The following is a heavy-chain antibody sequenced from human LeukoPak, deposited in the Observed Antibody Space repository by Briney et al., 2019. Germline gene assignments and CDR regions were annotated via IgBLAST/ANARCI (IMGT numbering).Heavy chain of an antibody. Sequence: GGSLRLSCAASGSTFSSYGMHWVRQARGKGLEWVAVIWYDGSNKYYADSVKGRFTISRDNSKNTLYLQMNSLRAEDTAVYYCAKVGFPDYWGQGTLVTVSS. CDR2: IWYDGSNK. J-gene: IGHJ4*02. V-gene: IGHV3-33*06. CDR3: AKVGFPDY. CDR1: GSTFSSYG.